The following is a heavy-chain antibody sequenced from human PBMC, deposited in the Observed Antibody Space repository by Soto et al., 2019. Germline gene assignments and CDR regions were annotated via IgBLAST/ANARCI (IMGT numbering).Heavy chain of an antibody. V-gene: IGHV3-23*01. CDR2: ISGSGGST. D-gene: IGHD3-22*01. J-gene: IGHJ5*02. Sequence: GXSLRLSCAASGFNFNHYVMSWVVQSPGKGLEWVSAISGSGGSTYYADSVKGRFTTSRDNSKNILSLQMNSLRAEDTAVHYCAKGLNYYDSSGYHPWGQGTLVTVSS. CDR1: GFNFNHYV. CDR3: AKGLNYYDSSGYHP.